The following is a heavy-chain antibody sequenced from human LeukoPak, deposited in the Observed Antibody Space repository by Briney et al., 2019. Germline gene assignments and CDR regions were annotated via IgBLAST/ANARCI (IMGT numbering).Heavy chain of an antibody. D-gene: IGHD2-15*01. CDR3: VRLGSAASCSGGTCYYDNWFDP. J-gene: IGHJ5*02. CDR1: GGSISNDY. CDR2: IYYSGST. V-gene: IGHV4-59*08. Sequence: SETLSLTCTVSGGSISNDYWSWIRQPPGKGLEWIGYIYYSGSTNSNPSLKSRVTISLDTSKKQFSLKLTSVTAADTAVYYCVRLGSAASCSGGTCYYDNWFDPWGQGTLVTVSS.